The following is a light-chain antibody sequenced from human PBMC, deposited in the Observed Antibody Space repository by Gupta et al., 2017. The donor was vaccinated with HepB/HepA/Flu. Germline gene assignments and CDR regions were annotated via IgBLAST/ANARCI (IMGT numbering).Light chain of an antibody. CDR3: HQSSSFPFT. J-gene: IGKJ3*01. CDR2: ATS. V-gene: IGKV1-12*01. Sequence: DIQIPQFASAESASVGERVIITCRARQSISTWLAWYQQEPGKAPKLLISATSSLQSGVPARFSGSGSGTEFTLTISSLQPEDSATYYCHQSSSFPFTFGPGTKVEIK. CDR1: QSISTW.